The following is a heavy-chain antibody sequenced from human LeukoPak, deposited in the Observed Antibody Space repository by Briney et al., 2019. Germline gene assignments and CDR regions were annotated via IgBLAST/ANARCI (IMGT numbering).Heavy chain of an antibody. D-gene: IGHD3-22*01. J-gene: IGHJ6*03. CDR3: ARGDYDSSGYYQPLRYYYYMGV. CDR1: GYSFTSYW. Sequence: KPGESLKISCKGSGYSFTSYWIGWVRQMPGKGLEWMGIIYPGDSDTRYSPSFQGQVTISADKSISTAYLQWSSLKASDTAMYYCARGDYDSSGYYQPLRYYYYMGVWGKGTTVTVSS. V-gene: IGHV5-51*03. CDR2: IYPGDSDT.